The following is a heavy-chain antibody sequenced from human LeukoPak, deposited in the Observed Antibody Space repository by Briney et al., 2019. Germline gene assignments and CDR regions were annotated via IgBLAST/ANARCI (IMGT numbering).Heavy chain of an antibody. CDR3: AKVDPATVAPGVFYYYYYMDV. Sequence: GGSLRLSCTPSGFTFSSHATSWVRQVPGKMLEWVASIRASGFSTFFADPVKGRFTITRDNSKTSVSQQINSLGGEDTAMYYCAKVDPATVAPGVFYYYYYMDVWGKGTTVTVSS. CDR2: IRASGFST. V-gene: IGHV3-23*01. D-gene: IGHD4-23*01. CDR1: GFTFSSHA. J-gene: IGHJ6*03.